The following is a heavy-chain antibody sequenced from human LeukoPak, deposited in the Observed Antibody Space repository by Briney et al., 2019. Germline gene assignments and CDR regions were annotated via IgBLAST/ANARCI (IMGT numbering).Heavy chain of an antibody. CDR1: GFTFSNYA. CDR3: VKVGILFYP. J-gene: IGHJ5*02. Sequence: PGGSLRLSCSASGFTFSNYAMHCVRQAPGKGLEYVSAISSNGDSSYYADSVKGRFTTSRDNSKNTLYLQMSSLRLEDTAVYYCVKVGILFYPWGQGTLVTVSP. D-gene: IGHD2-15*01. V-gene: IGHV3-64D*09. CDR2: ISSNGDSS.